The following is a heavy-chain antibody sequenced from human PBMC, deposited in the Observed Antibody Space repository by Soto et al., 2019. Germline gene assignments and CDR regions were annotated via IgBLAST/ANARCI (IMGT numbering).Heavy chain of an antibody. CDR1: GVSISSGGYS. D-gene: IGHD2-2*01. CDR2: IYHSGST. V-gene: IGHV4-30-2*01. Sequence: QLQLQESGSGLVKPSQTLSLTCAVSGVSISSGGYSWSWLRQPPGKGLEWIGYIYHSGSTYYNPSLKSRVTISVDRSKNQFSLKLSAVTAADTAVSYCARVPDRWGQGTLVTVSS. CDR3: ARVPDR. J-gene: IGHJ5*02.